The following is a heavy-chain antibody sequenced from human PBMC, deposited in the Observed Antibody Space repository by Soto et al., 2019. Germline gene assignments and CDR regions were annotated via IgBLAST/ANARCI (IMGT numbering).Heavy chain of an antibody. CDR3: ATDLFVVPAAIFTSYYGMDV. CDR1: GYTLTELS. Sequence: QVQLVQSGAEVKKPGASVKVSCKVSGYTLTELSMHWVRQAPGKGLEWMGGVDPEDGETIYAQKFQGRVTMTEDTSTDTAYMELSSLRSEDTAVYYCATDLFVVPAAIFTSYYGMDVWGQGTTVTVSS. CDR2: VDPEDGET. V-gene: IGHV1-24*01. J-gene: IGHJ6*02. D-gene: IGHD2-2*02.